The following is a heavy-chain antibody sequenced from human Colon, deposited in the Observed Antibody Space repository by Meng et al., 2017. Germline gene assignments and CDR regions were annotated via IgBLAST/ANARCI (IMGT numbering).Heavy chain of an antibody. V-gene: IGHV7-4-1*02. J-gene: IGHJ4*02. CDR2: SNTKTGKP. CDR1: GYLFSYFA. D-gene: IGHD1-26*01. Sequence: QVQMVQSASEVKKPGGSVKITCKTSGYLFSYFAMNWVRQAPGRGLEWMGWSNTKTGKPTYGQAFTGRFVFSLDTSISTAYLQINDLQPDGTAVYYCAREGSDSYIDFWGQGTLVTVSS. CDR3: AREGSDSYIDF.